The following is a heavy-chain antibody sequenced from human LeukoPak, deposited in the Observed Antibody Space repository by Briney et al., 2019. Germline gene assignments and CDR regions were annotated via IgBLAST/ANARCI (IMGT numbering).Heavy chain of an antibody. CDR1: GYTFTSYY. CDR3: ARVPIVGPMLDAFHI. J-gene: IGHJ3*02. Sequence: ASVKVSCKASGYTFTSYYMHWVRQAPGQGLEWMGIINPSGGSTSYAQKFQGRVTMTRDTSTSTVYMELSSLRSEDTAVYYCARVPIVGPMLDAFHIWGQGTMVTVSS. V-gene: IGHV1-46*01. D-gene: IGHD1-26*01. CDR2: INPSGGST.